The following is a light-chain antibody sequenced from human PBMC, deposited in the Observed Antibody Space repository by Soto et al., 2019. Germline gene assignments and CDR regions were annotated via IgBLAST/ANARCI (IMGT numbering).Light chain of an antibody. J-gene: IGKJ5*01. CDR3: QQHGTSPIT. CDR2: GAS. Sequence: EIVLTQSPDTLSLSPGERATLSCRASQSVSSSYLAWYQQKPGQTPRLLVYGASSRATGIPDRFSGSGSGTDFTLTISRLEPEDFAVYYCQQHGTSPITFGQGTRLEI. CDR1: QSVSSSY. V-gene: IGKV3-20*01.